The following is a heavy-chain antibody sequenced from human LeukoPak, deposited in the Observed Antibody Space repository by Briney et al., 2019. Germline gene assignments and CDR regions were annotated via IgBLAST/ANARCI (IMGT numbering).Heavy chain of an antibody. CDR2: IYYDGSI. CDR1: GGSITSNY. V-gene: IGHV4-59*08. Sequence: PSETLSLTCTVSGGSITSNYWSWIRQPPGKGLELIGYIYYDGSINYNPSLNSRVTISVDTSMSQLSLNLTSLTAADTAVYYCARYGTGWYAFDYWGQGTLVTVSS. J-gene: IGHJ4*02. D-gene: IGHD6-19*01. CDR3: ARYGTGWYAFDY.